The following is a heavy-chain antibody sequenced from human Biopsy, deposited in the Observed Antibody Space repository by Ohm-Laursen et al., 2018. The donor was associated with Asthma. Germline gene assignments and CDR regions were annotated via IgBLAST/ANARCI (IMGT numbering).Heavy chain of an antibody. D-gene: IGHD3-22*01. CDR3: VRHQYSSSWSTFDY. Sequence: LRLSCAATGFTFSSYAMSWARQPPGKAMEWIGSMYHSGSPYYHPSLKSRATISVDTSKNQLSLKMSSVTAADTAVYFCVRHQYSSSWSTFDYWGQGALVTVSS. V-gene: IGHV4-38-2*01. CDR1: GFTFSSYA. J-gene: IGHJ4*02. CDR2: MYHSGSP.